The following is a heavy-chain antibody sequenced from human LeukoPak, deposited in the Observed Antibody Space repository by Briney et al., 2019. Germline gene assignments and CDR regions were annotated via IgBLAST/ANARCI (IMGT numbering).Heavy chain of an antibody. Sequence: GGSLRLSCAASGFTFSSYGMHWVRQAPGKGLEWVAFIRYDGSNKYYADSVKGRFTISRDNSKNTLYLQMNSLRAEDTAVYYCAKDPTTEDWFDPWGQGTLVTVSS. D-gene: IGHD1-14*01. CDR3: AKDPTTEDWFDP. CDR2: IRYDGSNK. CDR1: GFTFSSYG. V-gene: IGHV3-30*02. J-gene: IGHJ5*02.